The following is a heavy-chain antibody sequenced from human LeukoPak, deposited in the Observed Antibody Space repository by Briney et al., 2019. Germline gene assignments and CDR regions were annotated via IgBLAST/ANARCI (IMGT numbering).Heavy chain of an antibody. D-gene: IGHD6-19*01. CDR1: GYTFTSYG. CDR3: AREGGLSSGWYTLTAYYYYYYMDV. Sequence: ASVKVSCKASGYTFTSYGISWVRQAPGQGLEWMGWISAYNGNTNYAQKLQGRVTMTTDTSTSTAYMELRSLRSDDTAVYYCAREGGLSSGWYTLTAYYYYYYMDVWGKGTTVTVSS. CDR2: ISAYNGNT. V-gene: IGHV1-18*01. J-gene: IGHJ6*03.